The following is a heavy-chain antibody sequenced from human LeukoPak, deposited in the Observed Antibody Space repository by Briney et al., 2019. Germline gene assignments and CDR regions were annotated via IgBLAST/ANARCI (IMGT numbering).Heavy chain of an antibody. CDR2: ISGSGGST. Sequence: PGGSLRLSCAASGFTFSSYAMSWVRQAPGKGLEWVSAISGSGGSTYYADSVKGRFTISRDNSKNTLYLQMNSLRAEDTAVYYCAKDGRYYDILTGYSHYYYYMDVWGKGTTVTVSS. D-gene: IGHD3-9*01. CDR1: GFTFSSYA. CDR3: AKDGRYYDILTGYSHYYYYMDV. J-gene: IGHJ6*03. V-gene: IGHV3-23*01.